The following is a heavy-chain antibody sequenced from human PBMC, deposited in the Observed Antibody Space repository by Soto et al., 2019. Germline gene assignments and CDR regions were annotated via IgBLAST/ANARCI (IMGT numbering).Heavy chain of an antibody. J-gene: IGHJ4*02. CDR2: INHSGST. CDR3: AVRAFSSGWYSFFDY. V-gene: IGHV4-34*01. CDR1: GGSFSGYY. Sequence: QVQLQQWGAGLLKPSETLSLTCAVYGGSFSGYYWSWIRQPPGKGLEWIGEINHSGSTNYNPSLKSRVTISVDTSKNQFSLKLRSVTAADTAVYYCAVRAFSSGWYSFFDYWGQGTLVTVSS. D-gene: IGHD6-19*01.